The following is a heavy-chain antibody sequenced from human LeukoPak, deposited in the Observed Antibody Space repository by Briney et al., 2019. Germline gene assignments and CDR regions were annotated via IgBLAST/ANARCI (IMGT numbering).Heavy chain of an antibody. CDR3: ARGTWIELCCGEVDFDY. D-gene: IGHD5-18*01. J-gene: IGHJ4*02. V-gene: IGHV3-11*06. CDR1: GFTFTDTY. CDR2: ISSSSNYI. Sequence: GGSLRLSCAVSGFTFTDTYMTWIRQAPGKGLEWVSSISSSSNYIYYADSVKGRFTISRDNAKNSLYLQMNSLRAEDTAVYYCARGTWIELCCGEVDFDYWGQGTLVTVSS.